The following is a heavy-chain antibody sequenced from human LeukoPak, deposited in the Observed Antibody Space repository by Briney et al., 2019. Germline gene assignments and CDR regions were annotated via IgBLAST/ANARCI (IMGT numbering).Heavy chain of an antibody. V-gene: IGHV4-38-2*02. D-gene: IGHD2-2*01. CDR2: IYHSGST. Sequence: SETLSLTCTVSGYSISSGYYWGWIRQPPGKGLEWIGSIYHSGSTYYNPSLKSRVTISVDTSKNQFSLKLSSVTAADTAVYYCARDKPNVVPAAMGYFDYWGQGTLVTVSS. CDR3: ARDKPNVVPAAMGYFDY. CDR1: GYSISSGYY. J-gene: IGHJ4*02.